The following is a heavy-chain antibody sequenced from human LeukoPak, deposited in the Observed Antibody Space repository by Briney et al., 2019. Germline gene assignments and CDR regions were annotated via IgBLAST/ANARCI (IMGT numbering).Heavy chain of an antibody. CDR2: IIPIFGTA. CDR1: GGTFSSYA. J-gene: IGHJ6*02. D-gene: IGHD6-13*01. CDR3: ARDNSLEQQLAYYYGMDV. V-gene: IGHV1-69*13. Sequence: SVKVSCKASGGTFSSYAVSWVRQAPGQGLEWMGGIIPIFGTANYAQKFQGRVTITADESTSTAYMELSSLRSEDTAVYYCARDNSLEQQLAYYYGMDVWGQGTTVTVSS.